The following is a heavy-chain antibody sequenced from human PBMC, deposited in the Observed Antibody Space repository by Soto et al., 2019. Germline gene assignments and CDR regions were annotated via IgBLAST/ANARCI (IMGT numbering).Heavy chain of an antibody. V-gene: IGHV3-23*01. CDR3: AKVPRVYCSSTSCYTFDY. CDR1: GFTFSSYA. CDR2: ISGSGGST. D-gene: IGHD2-2*02. Sequence: LRLSCAASGFTFSSYAMSWVRQAPGKGLEWVSAISGSGGSTYYADSVKGRFTISRDNSKNTLYLQMNSLRAEDTAVYYCAKVPRVYCSSTSCYTFDYWGQGTLVTVSS. J-gene: IGHJ4*02.